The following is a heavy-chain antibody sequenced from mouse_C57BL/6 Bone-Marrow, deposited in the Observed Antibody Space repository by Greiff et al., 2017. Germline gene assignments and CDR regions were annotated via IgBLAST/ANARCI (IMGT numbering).Heavy chain of an antibody. CDR3: TKDYGSLGYFDV. V-gene: IGHV6-6*01. D-gene: IGHD1-1*01. CDR2: IRNKANNHAT. J-gene: IGHJ1*03. CDR1: GFTFSDAW. Sequence: EVKLMESGGGLVQPGGSMKLSCAASGFTFSDAWMDWVRQSPEKGLEWVAEIRNKANNHATYYADSVKGSFTISRDDSKSIVYLQINSLRAEDTGIYYCTKDYGSLGYFDVWGTGTTVTVSS.